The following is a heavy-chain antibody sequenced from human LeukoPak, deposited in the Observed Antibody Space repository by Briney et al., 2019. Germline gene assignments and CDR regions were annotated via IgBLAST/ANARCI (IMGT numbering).Heavy chain of an antibody. Sequence: GGSLRLSCAASGFTFSSYSMNWVRQAPGKGLEWVAVTWYDGSNKYYADAVKGRFTISRDNSKNTLYLQMNSLRAEDTAVYFCARDHGDYSGKDYWGQGTLVTVSS. CDR3: ARDHGDYSGKDY. D-gene: IGHD4-17*01. V-gene: IGHV3-33*08. CDR2: TWYDGSNK. J-gene: IGHJ4*02. CDR1: GFTFSSYS.